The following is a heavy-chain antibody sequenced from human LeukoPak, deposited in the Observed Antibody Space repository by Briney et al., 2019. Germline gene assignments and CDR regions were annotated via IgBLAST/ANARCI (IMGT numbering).Heavy chain of an antibody. V-gene: IGHV3-23*01. CDR2: ISGSGGST. J-gene: IGHJ4*02. CDR3: SRGSGYSYGPRGY. Sequence: GGSLRLSCAASGFTFSSYAMSWVRQAPGKGLEWVSAISGSGGSTNYADSVKSRFTISRDNAKNTVYLQMNSLRAEDTAVYYCSRGSGYSYGPRGYWGQGTLVTVSS. D-gene: IGHD5-18*01. CDR1: GFTFSSYA.